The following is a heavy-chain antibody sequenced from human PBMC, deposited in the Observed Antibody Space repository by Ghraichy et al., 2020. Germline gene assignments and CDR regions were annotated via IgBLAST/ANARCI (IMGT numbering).Heavy chain of an antibody. V-gene: IGHV3-53*01. J-gene: IGHJ2*01. CDR3: AKGPLGYFDL. CDR2: IYSAGYA. CDR1: EFTVSSKY. Sequence: GESLNISCAASEFTVSSKYMSWVRQAPGKGLEWVSVIYSAGYAYYADSVKGRFTLSRDNSKNTLYLQMNSLRAEDTAVYYCAKGPLGYFDLWGRGTLVTVSS.